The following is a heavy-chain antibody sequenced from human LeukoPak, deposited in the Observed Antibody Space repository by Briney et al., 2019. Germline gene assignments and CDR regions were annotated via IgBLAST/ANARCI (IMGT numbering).Heavy chain of an antibody. Sequence: ASVKVSCKVSGYTLTELSMHWVRQAPGKGLEWMGGFDPEDGETIYAQKFQGRVTMTEDTSTDTAYMELSSLRPEDTAVYYCATAPPDIVATYFDYWGQGTLVTVSS. CDR1: GYTLTELS. CDR3: ATAPPDIVATYFDY. V-gene: IGHV1-24*01. CDR2: FDPEDGET. J-gene: IGHJ4*02. D-gene: IGHD5-12*01.